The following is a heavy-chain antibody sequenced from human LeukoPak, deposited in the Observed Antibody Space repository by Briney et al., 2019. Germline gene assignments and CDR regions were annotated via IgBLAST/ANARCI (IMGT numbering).Heavy chain of an antibody. CDR2: FYKSENT. D-gene: IGHD6-25*01. CDR1: GGSISDYY. Sequence: SETLSLTCTVSGGSISDYYWSWVRQPPGKGLEWVGCFYKSENTNYNPSLESRVTISVDTSKNRFFLRLTSVTAADTAVYYCARDGSARSLATWGQGTLVTVSS. CDR3: ARDGSARSLAT. J-gene: IGHJ5*02. V-gene: IGHV4-59*01.